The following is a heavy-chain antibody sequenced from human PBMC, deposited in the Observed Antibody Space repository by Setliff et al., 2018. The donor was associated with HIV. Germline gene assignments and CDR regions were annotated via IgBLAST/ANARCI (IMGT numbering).Heavy chain of an antibody. CDR2: INHSGST. J-gene: IGHJ5*01. CDR3: ARVRRELRQYWFDS. Sequence: KASETLSLTCAVYGGSFSDYYWSWIRQPPGKGLEWIGEINHSGSTNYNPSLKRRVTISVDTSKNQFSLKLNSVTAADTAVYYCARVRRELRQYWFDSWGQGSPVTVSS. CDR1: GGSFSDYY. V-gene: IGHV4-34*01. D-gene: IGHD1-7*01.